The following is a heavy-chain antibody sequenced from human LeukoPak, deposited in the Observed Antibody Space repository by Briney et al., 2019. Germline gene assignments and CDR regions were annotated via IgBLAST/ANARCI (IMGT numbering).Heavy chain of an antibody. CDR2: IGTAGDT. CDR3: ARGLPYYYDSSGDFDAFDI. J-gene: IGHJ3*02. CDR1: GFTFSAYD. Sequence: GGSLRLSCAASGFTFSAYDMHWVRQATGRGLEWVSGIGTAGDTYYPGSVKGRFTVSRENAKNSLYLQMNSLTAGDSAVYYCARGLPYYYDSSGDFDAFDIWGQGIVVTVSS. D-gene: IGHD3-22*01. V-gene: IGHV3-13*04.